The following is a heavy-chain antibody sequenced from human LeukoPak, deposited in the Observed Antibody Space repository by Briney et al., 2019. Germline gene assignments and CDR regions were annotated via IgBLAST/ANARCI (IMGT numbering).Heavy chain of an antibody. Sequence: GGSLRLSCEVSGFPFTNACMSWVRQVPGKGLEWLGRIKDNTKGGTTDYSAPVKGRFTISRSDSQNTLYLQRNTLKTEDTAVYYCATEGLFYGYHGLDLWGQGTMVTVSS. V-gene: IGHV3-15*01. CDR1: GFPFTNAC. J-gene: IGHJ3*01. D-gene: IGHD5-18*01. CDR2: IKDNTKGGTT. CDR3: ATEGLFYGYHGLDL.